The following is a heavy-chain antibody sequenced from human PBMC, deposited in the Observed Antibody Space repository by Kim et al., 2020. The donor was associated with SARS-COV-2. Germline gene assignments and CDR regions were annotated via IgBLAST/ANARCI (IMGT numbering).Heavy chain of an antibody. CDR3: ARASGSYLGTYYYGMDV. CDR1: GFSLSTSGMC. J-gene: IGHJ6*02. V-gene: IGHV2-70*01. CDR2: IDWDDDK. D-gene: IGHD3-10*01. Sequence: SGPTLVNPTQTLTLTCTFSGFSLSTSGMCVSWIRQPPGKALEWLALIDWDDDKYYSTSLKTRLTISKDTSKNQVVLTMTNMDPVDTATYYCARASGSYLGTYYYGMDVWGQGTTVTVSS.